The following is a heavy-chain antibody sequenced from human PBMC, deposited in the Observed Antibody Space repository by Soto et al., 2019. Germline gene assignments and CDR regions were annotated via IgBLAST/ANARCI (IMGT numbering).Heavy chain of an antibody. J-gene: IGHJ4*02. CDR3: ARTLYGDNVDY. V-gene: IGHV1-8*01. CDR1: GYTFTSYD. D-gene: IGHD4-17*01. Sequence: QVQLVQSGAAVKKPGASVKVSCKASGYTFTSYDINWVRQATGQVLEWMGWMNPNRGNTGYAKKFQGRVTMTRNTSTSTAYMELSILRSEDTAVYYCARTLYGDNVDYWGQGTLVTVSS. CDR2: MNPNRGNT.